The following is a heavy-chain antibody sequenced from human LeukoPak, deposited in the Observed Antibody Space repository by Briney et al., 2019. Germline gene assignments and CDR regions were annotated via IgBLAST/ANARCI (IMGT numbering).Heavy chain of an antibody. CDR3: ARDRSMEVGPSTDYFDF. D-gene: IGHD1-26*01. Sequence: ASVKLSCNASGYTFTVHYMYWVRQAPAQGLECMGWINLNSGDTNYAQNFQGRVTMTRDTSITTAYMELSRLKFDDTAVYYCARDRSMEVGPSTDYFDFWGQGTLVTVSS. J-gene: IGHJ4*02. CDR1: GYTFTVHY. V-gene: IGHV1-2*02. CDR2: INLNSGDT.